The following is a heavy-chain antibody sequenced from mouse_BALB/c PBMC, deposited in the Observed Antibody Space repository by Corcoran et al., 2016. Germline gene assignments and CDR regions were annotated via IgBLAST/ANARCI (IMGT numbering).Heavy chain of an antibody. D-gene: IGHD1-1*01. CDR3: ARNYYGPFAY. Sequence: QIQLQQSGPELVKPGASVKISCKASGYTFTDYYINWVKQKPGQGLEWIGWIYPGSGNTKYNEKFKGKATLTVDTSSSTAYMQLSSLTAEDTAVYFCARNYYGPFAYWGQGTLVTVSA. J-gene: IGHJ3*01. V-gene: IGHV1-84*02. CDR2: IYPGSGNT. CDR1: GYTFTDYY.